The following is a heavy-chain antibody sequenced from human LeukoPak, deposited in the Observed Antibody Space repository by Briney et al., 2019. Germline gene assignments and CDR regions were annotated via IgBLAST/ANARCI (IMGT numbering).Heavy chain of an antibody. J-gene: IGHJ4*02. CDR2: IHSDGSTT. CDR1: GFTFSSTW. Sequence: GGSLRLSCAASGFTFSSTWMHWFRQVPGKGPVWVSRIHSDGSTTIYADSVKGRFTISRDNARNTLYLQMNSLRAEDTVVYYCVRDRYYVPDYWGQGTLVTVSS. D-gene: IGHD3-16*01. CDR3: VRDRYYVPDY. V-gene: IGHV3-74*01.